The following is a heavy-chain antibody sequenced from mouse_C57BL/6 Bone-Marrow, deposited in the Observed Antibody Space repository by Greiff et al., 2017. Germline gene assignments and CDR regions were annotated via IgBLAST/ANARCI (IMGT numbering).Heavy chain of an antibody. CDR3: ARCSSSWFAY. Sequence: LQQSGAELARPGASVKLSCKASGYTFTSYGISWVKQRTGQGLEWIGEIYPRSGNTYYNEKFKGKATLTADKSSSTAYMELRSLTSEDSAVYFCARCSSSWFAYWGQGTLVTVSA. CDR2: IYPRSGNT. J-gene: IGHJ3*01. D-gene: IGHD1-1*01. V-gene: IGHV1-81*01. CDR1: GYTFTSYG.